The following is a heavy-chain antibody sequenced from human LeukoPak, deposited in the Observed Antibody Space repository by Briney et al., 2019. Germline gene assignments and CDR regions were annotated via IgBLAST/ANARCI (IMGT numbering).Heavy chain of an antibody. CDR3: AREWWGYDVLTGDNWFDP. Sequence: SVKVSCKASGGTFSSYAISWVRQAPGQGLEWMGRIIPILGIANYAQKFQGRVTITADKSTSTAYMELSSLRSEDTAVYYCAREWWGYDVLTGDNWFDPWGQGTLVNVSS. CDR1: GGTFSSYA. CDR2: IIPILGIA. D-gene: IGHD3-9*01. J-gene: IGHJ5*02. V-gene: IGHV1-69*04.